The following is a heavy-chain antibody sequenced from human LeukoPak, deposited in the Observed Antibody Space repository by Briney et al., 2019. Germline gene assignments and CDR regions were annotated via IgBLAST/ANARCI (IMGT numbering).Heavy chain of an antibody. Sequence: GGSLRLSCAASGFTFSSYWMSWVRQAPGKGLEWVANIKQDGSEKYYVDSVKGRLTISRDNAKNSLYLQMNSLRAEDTAVYYCARDPAYDFWSGYLLGFDPWGQGTLVTVSS. CDR3: ARDPAYDFWSGYLLGFDP. V-gene: IGHV3-7*01. J-gene: IGHJ5*02. CDR2: IKQDGSEK. CDR1: GFTFSSYW. D-gene: IGHD3-3*01.